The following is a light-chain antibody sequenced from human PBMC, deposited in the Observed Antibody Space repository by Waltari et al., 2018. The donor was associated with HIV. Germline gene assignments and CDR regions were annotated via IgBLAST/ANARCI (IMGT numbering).Light chain of an antibody. CDR1: NSTIRNNH. V-gene: IGLV1-51*01. CDR2: DNN. J-gene: IGLJ3*02. CDR3: GTWDSSLNPGGV. Sequence: QSVLTQPPSVSAAPGQTVTISCPGSNSTIRNNHVFCYQQLPGTPPKLLIYDNNKRPSGIPDRFSASKSGTSATLGITGLQTGDEAEYYCGTWDSSLNPGGVFGGGTKLTVL.